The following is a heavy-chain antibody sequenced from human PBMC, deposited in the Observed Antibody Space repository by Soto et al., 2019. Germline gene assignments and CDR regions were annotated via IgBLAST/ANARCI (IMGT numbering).Heavy chain of an antibody. CDR1: GFTFSSYG. Sequence: PGGSLRLSCAASGFTFSSYGMHWVRQAPGKGLEWVAVIWYDGSNKYYADSVKGRSTISRDNSKNTLYLQMNSLRAEDTAVYYCASRSSWYYTDYWGQGTLVTVSS. CDR2: IWYDGSNK. V-gene: IGHV3-33*01. J-gene: IGHJ4*02. CDR3: ASRSSWYYTDY. D-gene: IGHD6-13*01.